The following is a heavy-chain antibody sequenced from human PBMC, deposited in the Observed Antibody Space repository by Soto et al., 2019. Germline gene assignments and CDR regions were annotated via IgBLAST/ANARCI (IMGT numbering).Heavy chain of an antibody. J-gene: IGHJ5*02. CDR3: ARDQGGSYDSWFDP. D-gene: IGHD1-26*01. Sequence: EVQVVESGGGLVKPGGSLRLSCTFTFSMYSMNWVSQAPGKGLEWVASISSGSAYIKYAESVKGRFTISRDNAKNSLHLQMNSLRAEDTAIYHCARDQGGSYDSWFDPGGKGTLVTVSS. CDR1: TFSMYS. V-gene: IGHV3-21*06. CDR2: ISSGSAYI.